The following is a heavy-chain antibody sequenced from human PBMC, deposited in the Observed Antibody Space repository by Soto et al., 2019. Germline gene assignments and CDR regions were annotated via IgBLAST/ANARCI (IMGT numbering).Heavy chain of an antibody. CDR1: GFSFDDYY. CDR3: ARGSIYCSPTTCPDGMDV. D-gene: IGHD2-2*01. V-gene: IGHV3-11*01. J-gene: IGHJ6*02. Sequence: GGSLRLSCTASGFSFDDYYMNWIRQAPGKGLEWISYISTTGSTIYYADSLKGRFTISRDNAKKSLYLQMSSLSAEDTAIYFCARGSIYCSPTTCPDGMDVWGQVTTVTFSS. CDR2: ISTTGSTI.